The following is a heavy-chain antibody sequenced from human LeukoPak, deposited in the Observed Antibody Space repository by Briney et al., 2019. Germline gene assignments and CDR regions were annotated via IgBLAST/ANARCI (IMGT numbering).Heavy chain of an antibody. Sequence: PSQTLSLTCTVSGGSISSGSYYWSWIRQPAGKGLEWIVRIYTSGSTNYNPSLKSRVTISVDTSKNQFSLKLTSVTAADTAVYYCARGDDSSGYYLGLDYYYMDVWGKGTTVTVSS. CDR1: GGSISSGSYY. D-gene: IGHD3-22*01. J-gene: IGHJ6*03. CDR3: ARGDDSSGYYLGLDYYYMDV. V-gene: IGHV4-61*02. CDR2: IYTSGST.